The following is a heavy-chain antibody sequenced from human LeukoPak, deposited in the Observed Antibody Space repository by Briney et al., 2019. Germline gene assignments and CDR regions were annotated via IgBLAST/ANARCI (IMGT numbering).Heavy chain of an antibody. J-gene: IGHJ5*02. CDR1: GGSISSYY. CDR3: ARHDSGDYGDNKQFDP. V-gene: IGHV4-59*08. CDR2: IYYSGST. D-gene: IGHD4-17*01. Sequence: SETLSLTCTVSGGSISSYYWSWIRQPPGKGLEWIGYIYYSGSTNYNPSLKSRVTISVDTSKNQFSLKLSSVTAADTAVYYCARHDSGDYGDNKQFDPWGQGTLVTVSS.